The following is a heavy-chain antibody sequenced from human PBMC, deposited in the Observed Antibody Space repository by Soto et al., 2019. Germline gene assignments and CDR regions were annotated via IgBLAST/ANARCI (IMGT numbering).Heavy chain of an antibody. CDR2: IYYSGST. CDR3: ARDRRYYYYGMDV. Sequence: PSETLSLTCTVSGGSVSSGSYYWSWIRQPPGKGLEWIGYIYYSGSTNYNPSLKSRVTISVDTSKNQFSLKLSSVTAADTAVYYCARDRRYYYYGMDVWGQGTTVTVSS. CDR1: GGSVSSGSYY. J-gene: IGHJ6*02. V-gene: IGHV4-61*01.